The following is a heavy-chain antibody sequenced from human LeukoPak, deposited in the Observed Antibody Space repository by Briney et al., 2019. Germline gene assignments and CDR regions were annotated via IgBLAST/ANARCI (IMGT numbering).Heavy chain of an antibody. CDR2: FYKSGST. Sequence: SETLSLTCTVSGDSISSSTYYWAWIRQPPGTGLEWIGSFYKSGSTYYNPSLKSRVTISVDTSKNQFSLKLTSVTAADTAVYYCARHRGQWELLDYWGQGTLVTVSA. D-gene: IGHD1-26*01. CDR1: GDSISSSTYY. J-gene: IGHJ4*02. V-gene: IGHV4-39*01. CDR3: ARHRGQWELLDY.